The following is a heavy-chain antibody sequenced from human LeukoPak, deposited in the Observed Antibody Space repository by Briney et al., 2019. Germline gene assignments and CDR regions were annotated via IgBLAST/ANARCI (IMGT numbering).Heavy chain of an antibody. CDR3: AKDHRIAAAGDY. CDR1: GFTFSSYG. D-gene: IGHD6-13*01. V-gene: IGHV3-30*02. J-gene: IGHJ4*02. Sequence: GGSLRLSCAASGFTFSSYGMHWVHQAPGKGLEWVAFIRYDGSNKYYADSVKGRFTISRDNSKNTLYLQMNSLRAEDTAVYYCAKDHRIAAAGDYWGQGTLVTVSS. CDR2: IRYDGSNK.